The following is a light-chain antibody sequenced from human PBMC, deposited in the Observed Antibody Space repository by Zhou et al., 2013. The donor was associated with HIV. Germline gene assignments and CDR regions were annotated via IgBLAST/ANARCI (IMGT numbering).Light chain of an antibody. CDR3: QQYYNTPPYT. Sequence: DIQMTQSPSTLSASVGDRVTITCRASQSISNWLAWYQQKPGKAPKLLISGASTLQSGVPSRFSGSGSGTDFTLTISSLQPEDFATYYCQQYYNTPPYTFGQGTKLEIK. CDR1: QSISNW. J-gene: IGKJ2*01. CDR2: GAS. V-gene: IGKV1-39*01.